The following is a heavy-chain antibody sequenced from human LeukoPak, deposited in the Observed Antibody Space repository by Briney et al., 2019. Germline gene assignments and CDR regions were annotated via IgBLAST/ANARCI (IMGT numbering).Heavy chain of an antibody. Sequence: GGSLRLSCAASGFTFTDYGMHWVRQAPGKGLEWVADISYDGSNKYYADSVKGRFTISRDNSKNTLYLQMNSLRAEDTAVYYCARDGSASIRGSGIPFPDYWGQGTLVTVSS. J-gene: IGHJ4*02. CDR3: ARDGSASIRGSGIPFPDY. CDR2: ISYDGSNK. V-gene: IGHV3-30*03. CDR1: GFTFTDYG. D-gene: IGHD3-10*01.